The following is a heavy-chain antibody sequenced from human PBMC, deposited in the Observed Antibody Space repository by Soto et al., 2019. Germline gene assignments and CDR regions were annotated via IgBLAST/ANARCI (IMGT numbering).Heavy chain of an antibody. Sequence: ETLSLTCTVSGGSISSSSYYWGWIRQPPVKGLEWIGSIYYSGSTYYNPSLKSRVTISVDTSKNQFSLKLSSVTAADTAVYYCARRLYYDSSGFEGGGMDVWGQGTTVTVSS. CDR1: GGSISSSSYY. D-gene: IGHD3-22*01. CDR3: ARRLYYDSSGFEGGGMDV. J-gene: IGHJ6*02. V-gene: IGHV4-39*01. CDR2: IYYSGST.